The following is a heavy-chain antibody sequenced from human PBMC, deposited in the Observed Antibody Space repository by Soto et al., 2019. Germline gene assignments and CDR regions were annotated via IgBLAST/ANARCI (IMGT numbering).Heavy chain of an antibody. D-gene: IGHD3-10*01. J-gene: IGHJ5*02. CDR3: TRDYYGSGNDWFDP. CDR2: IRSKAYGGTT. CDR1: GFTFGDYA. Sequence: PGGSLRLSCTASGFTFGDYAMSWFRQAPGKGLEWVGFIRSKAYGGTTEYAASVKGRFTISRDDSKSIAYLQMNSLKTEDTAVYYCTRDYYGSGNDWFDPWGQGTLVTVSS. V-gene: IGHV3-49*03.